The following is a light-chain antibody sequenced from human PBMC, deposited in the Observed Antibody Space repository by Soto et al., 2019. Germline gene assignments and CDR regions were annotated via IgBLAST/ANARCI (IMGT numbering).Light chain of an antibody. CDR1: QTVTSSH. CDR3: QQYGSSPWT. J-gene: IGKJ1*01. Sequence: DNVLTQSPGTLSLSPGERATLSCRASQTVTSSHLAWFQQNPGQAPRLLIYGASSRATGIPDRFSGSGSGTDFTLTISRLEPEDFAVYYCQQYGSSPWTFGQGTKVEIK. V-gene: IGKV3-20*01. CDR2: GAS.